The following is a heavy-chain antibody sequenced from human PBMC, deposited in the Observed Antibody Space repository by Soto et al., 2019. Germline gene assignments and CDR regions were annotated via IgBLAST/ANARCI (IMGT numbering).Heavy chain of an antibody. J-gene: IGHJ4*02. CDR1: GFVFKNAR. CDR2: IRSSAERGTN. CDR3: YHYGSGSYSTDY. Sequence: EVQMVESGGGLVKPGGSLRLSCAASGFVFKNARMSWARQAPGRGLEWVGHIRSSAERGTNDYAAPVKGRVTISRDDSQNTLYLQMNSLKTEDTAVYFCYHYGSGSYSTDYWGQGTLVTVSS. V-gene: IGHV3-15*07. D-gene: IGHD3-10*01.